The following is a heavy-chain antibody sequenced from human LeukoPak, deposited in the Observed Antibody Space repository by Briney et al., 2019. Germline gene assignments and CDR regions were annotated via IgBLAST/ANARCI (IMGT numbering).Heavy chain of an antibody. CDR3: ARDLIGLYPGSYREHDAFDI. Sequence: GGSLRLSCAASGFTFSSYAMHWVRQAPGKGLEWVAVISYDGSNKYYADSVKGRFTISRDNSKNTLYLQMNSLRAEDTAVYYCARDLIGLYPGSYREHDAFDIWGQGTMVTVSS. CDR1: GFTFSSYA. CDR2: ISYDGSNK. J-gene: IGHJ3*02. D-gene: IGHD1-26*01. V-gene: IGHV3-30-3*01.